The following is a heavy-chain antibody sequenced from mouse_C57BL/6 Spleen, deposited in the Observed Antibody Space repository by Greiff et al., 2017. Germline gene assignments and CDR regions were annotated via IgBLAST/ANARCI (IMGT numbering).Heavy chain of an antibody. Sequence: QVQLQQSGAELVKPGASVKMSCKASGYTFTTYPIEWMKQNHGKSLEWIGNFHPYNDDTKYTEKFKGKATLTVEKSSSTVYLVLSRLTSDDSAVYSWARRFYYDYDGFADWGQGTLVTVSA. CDR2: FHPYNDDT. CDR3: ARRFYYDYDGFAD. J-gene: IGHJ3*01. V-gene: IGHV1-47*01. CDR1: GYTFTTYP. D-gene: IGHD2-4*01.